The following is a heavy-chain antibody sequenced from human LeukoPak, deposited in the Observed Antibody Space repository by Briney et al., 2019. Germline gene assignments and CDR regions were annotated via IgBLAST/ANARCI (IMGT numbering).Heavy chain of an antibody. CDR1: GYSISSGYY. CDR3: ARGLYYGSGSYYNL. CDR2: IYYSGST. J-gene: IGHJ4*02. Sequence: SETLSLTCTVSGYSISSGYYWGWIRQPPGKGLEWIGSIYYSGSTYYNPSLKSRVTISVDTSKNQFSLKLSSVTAADTAVYYCARGLYYGSGSYYNLWGQGTLVTVSS. V-gene: IGHV4-38-2*02. D-gene: IGHD3-10*01.